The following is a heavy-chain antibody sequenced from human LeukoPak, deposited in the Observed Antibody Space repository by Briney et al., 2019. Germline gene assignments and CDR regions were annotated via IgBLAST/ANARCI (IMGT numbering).Heavy chain of an antibody. J-gene: IGHJ4*02. V-gene: IGHV4-38-2*02. CDR2: IYHSGSA. CDR3: VRYCSSTTCYTRAVDY. D-gene: IGHD2-2*02. Sequence: WETLSLTCTVSGYSITSGYNWAWIRQPPGKVLELIGSIYHSGSAYYNPSLKSRVTISVDTSKNQFSLKLSSVTAADTAVYYCVRYCSSTTCYTRAVDYWGQGTLVTVSS. CDR1: GYSITSGYN.